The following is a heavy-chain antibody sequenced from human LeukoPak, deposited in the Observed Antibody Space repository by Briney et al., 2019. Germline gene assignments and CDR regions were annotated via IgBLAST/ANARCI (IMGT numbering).Heavy chain of an antibody. J-gene: IGHJ4*02. Sequence: PSETLSLTCTVSGGSVSSYYWTWIRQPPGKGLEWLGYNYYSGSTNYNPSLKSRVTISVDTSKNQFSLKLSSVTAADTAVYYCASLRGYSGYDPFDYWGQGALVTVSS. CDR3: ASLRGYSGYDPFDY. CDR2: NYYSGST. V-gene: IGHV4-59*08. D-gene: IGHD5-12*01. CDR1: GGSVSSYY.